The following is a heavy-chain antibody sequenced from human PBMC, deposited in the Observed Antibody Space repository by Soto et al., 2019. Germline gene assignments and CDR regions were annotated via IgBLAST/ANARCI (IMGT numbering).Heavy chain of an antibody. CDR2: VSGRGGDT. Sequence: EVHLLQSGGGLVQPGGSLRLSCAAYGFSFSSFALSWVRQSPGKGLEWVAAVSGRGGDTYYTNSVKGRFTISRDNSQNTLFLQMNSLRAEDSAIYSCAKDPNYDFWSGFSAVYFDYWGQGTLVTVSS. CDR1: GFSFSSFA. V-gene: IGHV3-23*01. CDR3: AKDPNYDFWSGFSAVYFDY. J-gene: IGHJ4*02. D-gene: IGHD3-3*01.